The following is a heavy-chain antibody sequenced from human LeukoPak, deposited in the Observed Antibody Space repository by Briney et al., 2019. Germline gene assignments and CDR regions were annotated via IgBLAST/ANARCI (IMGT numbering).Heavy chain of an antibody. Sequence: ASVKVSCTVSGYTLTELSMHWARQAPGKGLEWMGGFDPEDGETIYAQKFQGRVTMTEDTSTDTAYMELSSLRSEDTAVYYCATVNYYDSSGYSIYWYFDLWGRGTLVTVSS. D-gene: IGHD3-22*01. CDR1: GYTLTELS. CDR3: ATVNYYDSSGYSIYWYFDL. CDR2: FDPEDGET. V-gene: IGHV1-24*01. J-gene: IGHJ2*01.